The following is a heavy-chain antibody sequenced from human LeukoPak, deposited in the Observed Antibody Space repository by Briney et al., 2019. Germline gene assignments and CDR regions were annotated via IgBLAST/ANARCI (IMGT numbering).Heavy chain of an antibody. J-gene: IGHJ4*02. D-gene: IGHD6-19*01. Sequence: PGGSLRLSCAASGFTFSSYSMSWVRQAPGKGLEWVSAISGSGGSTYYADSVKGRFTISRDNSKNTLYLQMNSLRAEDTAVYYCAKDPSSSGWLFDYWGQGTLVTVSS. CDR1: GFTFSSYS. CDR2: ISGSGGST. V-gene: IGHV3-23*01. CDR3: AKDPSSSGWLFDY.